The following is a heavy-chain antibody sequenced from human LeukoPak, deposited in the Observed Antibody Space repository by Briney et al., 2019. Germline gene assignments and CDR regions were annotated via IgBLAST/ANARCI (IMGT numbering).Heavy chain of an antibody. J-gene: IGHJ5*02. CDR3: ARGGTGYYEFNWFDP. Sequence: RASVKVSCKAFGYTFTSNYMHWVRQAPGQGPEWMGVISPSGGSTTYAQKLQGRVTMTTDTSTSTAYMELRSLRSDDTAVYYCARGGTGYYEFNWFDPWGQGTLVTVSS. CDR2: ISPSGGST. V-gene: IGHV1-46*01. D-gene: IGHD3/OR15-3a*01. CDR1: GYTFTSNY.